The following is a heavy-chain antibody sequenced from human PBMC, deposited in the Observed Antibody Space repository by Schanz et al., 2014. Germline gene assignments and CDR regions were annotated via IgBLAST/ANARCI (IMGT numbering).Heavy chain of an antibody. D-gene: IGHD6-19*01. V-gene: IGHV1-18*01. J-gene: IGHJ4*02. CDR2: ISAYTNNT. Sequence: QVQLVQSGAEVKKPGSSVKVSCKASRSTFSSFGINWVRQAPGQGLEWMGWISAYTNNTNYAQKLQGRVTMTTDTSTSTAYMELRSLRSDDTAVYYCARGGYSSGWYDRDIAHFDYWGQGTLVTVSS. CDR1: RSTFSSFG. CDR3: ARGGYSSGWYDRDIAHFDY.